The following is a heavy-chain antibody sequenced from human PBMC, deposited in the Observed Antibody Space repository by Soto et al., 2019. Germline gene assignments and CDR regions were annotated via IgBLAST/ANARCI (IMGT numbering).Heavy chain of an antibody. V-gene: IGHV4-34*01. D-gene: IGHD6-19*01. J-gene: IGHJ5*02. CDR2: INHSGST. Sequence: PSETLSLTCAVYVGSFSGYYWSCIRQPPGKGLEWIGEINHSGSTNYNPSLKSRVTISVDTSKNHFSLKLSSVTAADTAVYYCARGPQPAVARTGSERANCFAPCGQRTLVTVSS. CDR3: ARGPQPAVARTGSERANCFAP. CDR1: VGSFSGYY.